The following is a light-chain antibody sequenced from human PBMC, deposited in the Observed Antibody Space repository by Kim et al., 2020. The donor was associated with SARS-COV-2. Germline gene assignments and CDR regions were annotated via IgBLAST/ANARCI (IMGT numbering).Light chain of an antibody. V-gene: IGLV3-21*04. Sequence: PGKTARITCGGNNIGSKSVHWYQQKPGQAPVLVIYYDSDRPSGIPERFAGSNSGNTATLTISRVEAGDEADYYGQVWDSSRDHPVFGGGTKVTV. J-gene: IGLJ3*02. CDR2: YDS. CDR1: NIGSKS. CDR3: QVWDSSRDHPV.